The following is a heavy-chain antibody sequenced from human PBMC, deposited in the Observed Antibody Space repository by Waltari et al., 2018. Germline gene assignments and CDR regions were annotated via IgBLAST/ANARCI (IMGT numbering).Heavy chain of an antibody. CDR2: IYYRGST. CDR3: ARAGYSTYYYYYGMDV. CDR1: GGSISSYY. D-gene: IGHD5-18*01. V-gene: IGHV4-59*01. J-gene: IGHJ6*02. Sequence: QVQLRESGPGLVKPSETLSLTCTVSGGSISSYYWSWIRQPPGKGLEWIGYIYYRGSTNSNPSLKSRVTISVDTSKNQFSLKLSSVTAADTAVYYCARAGYSTYYYYYGMDVWGQGTTVTVSS.